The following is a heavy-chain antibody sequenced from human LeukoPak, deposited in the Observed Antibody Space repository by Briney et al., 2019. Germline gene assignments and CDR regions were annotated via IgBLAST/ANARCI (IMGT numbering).Heavy chain of an antibody. J-gene: IGHJ5*02. CDR1: GYPFSNYD. CDR3: ARGRATVTTHWVDP. CDR2: MNPNSGNT. V-gene: IGHV1-8*01. D-gene: IGHD4-11*01. Sequence: ASVKVSCKASGYPFSNYDHIWVRQATGQGLEWMGWMNPNSGNTDYAQKFQGRVTITRNTSISTAYMELSSLRSEDTAVYYCARGRATVTTHWVDPWGQGTLVTVSS.